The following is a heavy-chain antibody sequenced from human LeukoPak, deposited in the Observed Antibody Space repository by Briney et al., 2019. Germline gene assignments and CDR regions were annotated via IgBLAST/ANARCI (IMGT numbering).Heavy chain of an antibody. CDR1: GFIFSSFG. CDR3: AREVGNYYGDPVVY. V-gene: IGHV3-33*01. D-gene: IGHD4-17*01. CDR2: IWYEGNNK. J-gene: IGHJ4*02. Sequence: GGSLRLSCAASGFIFSSFGMHWVRQAPGKGLEWVAAIWYEGNNKYYTDSVKGRFTISRDNSRNTLYLQMNSLRAEDTAVYYCAREVGNYYGDPVVYWGQGTLVTVSS.